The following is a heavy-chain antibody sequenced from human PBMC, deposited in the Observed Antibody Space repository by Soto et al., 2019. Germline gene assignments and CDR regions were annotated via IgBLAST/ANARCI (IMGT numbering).Heavy chain of an antibody. Sequence: QVQLQESGPGLVKPSETLPLTCTVSGGSITSYYWSWIRQPPGKALELIGYINYSGSTNYNPSLKSRVTISFDPPKDTFSLMLRSVIAADTAVYYCAGAVRWIQWDYWGQGTLLTVSS. CDR2: INYSGST. CDR3: AGAVRWIQWDY. D-gene: IGHD5-18*01. V-gene: IGHV4-59*12. J-gene: IGHJ4*02. CDR1: GGSITSYY.